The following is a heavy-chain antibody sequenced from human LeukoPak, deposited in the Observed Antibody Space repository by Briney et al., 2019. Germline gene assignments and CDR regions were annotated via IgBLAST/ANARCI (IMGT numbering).Heavy chain of an antibody. J-gene: IGHJ4*02. D-gene: IGHD3-3*01. CDR1: GGSISSGGYY. V-gene: IGHV4-31*03. CDR2: IYYSGST. Sequence: SETLSLTCTVSGGSISSGGYYWSWIRQHPGKGLEWIGYIYYSGSTYYNPSLKSRVTISVDTSKNQFSLKLSSVTAADTAVYYCARVVQQYYDFWSGYYPDQYYFDYWGQGTLVTVSS. CDR3: ARVVQQYYDFWSGYYPDQYYFDY.